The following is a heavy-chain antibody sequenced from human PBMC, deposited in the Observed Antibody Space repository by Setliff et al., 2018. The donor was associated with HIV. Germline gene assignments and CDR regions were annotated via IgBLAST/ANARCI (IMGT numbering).Heavy chain of an antibody. V-gene: IGHV3-23*01. CDR1: GFTFGSYA. CDR2: ISGSGDST. Sequence: GGSLRLSCAPSGFTFGSYAMSWVRQAPGKGLEWVSVISGSGDSTFYADSLKGRFTISRDNSKNTLYLQMNSLRAEDTAVYYCAGESSIAVAEYFQHWGQGTLVTVSS. J-gene: IGHJ1*01. D-gene: IGHD6-19*01. CDR3: AGESSIAVAEYFQH.